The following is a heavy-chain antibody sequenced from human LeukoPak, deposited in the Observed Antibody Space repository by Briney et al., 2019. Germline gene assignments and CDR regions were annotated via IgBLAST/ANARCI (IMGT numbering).Heavy chain of an antibody. CDR1: GNTFTGYY. V-gene: IGHV1-2*02. CDR3: ARDYVYSSGWFDY. J-gene: IGHJ4*02. Sequence: ASVKVSCKASGNTFTGYYMHWVRQAPGQGIEWMGWINPNSGGTNYAQKFQGRVTMTRDTSISTAYMELSRLRSDDTAVYYCARDYVYSSGWFDYWGQGTLVTVSS. D-gene: IGHD6-19*01. CDR2: INPNSGGT.